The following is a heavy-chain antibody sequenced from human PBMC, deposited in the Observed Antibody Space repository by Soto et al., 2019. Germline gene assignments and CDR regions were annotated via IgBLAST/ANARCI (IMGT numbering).Heavy chain of an antibody. J-gene: IGHJ3*02. D-gene: IGHD2-2*01. CDR1: GFTFSSYS. CDR3: ARDHCSSTSCYLYGAFDI. Sequence: GGALRLSCAASGFTFSSYSMNWVLQAPGKGLEWVSSISSSSSYIYYADSVKGRFTISRDNAKNSLYLQMNSLRAEDTAVYYCARDHCSSTSCYLYGAFDIWGQGTMVTVSS. V-gene: IGHV3-21*01. CDR2: ISSSSSYI.